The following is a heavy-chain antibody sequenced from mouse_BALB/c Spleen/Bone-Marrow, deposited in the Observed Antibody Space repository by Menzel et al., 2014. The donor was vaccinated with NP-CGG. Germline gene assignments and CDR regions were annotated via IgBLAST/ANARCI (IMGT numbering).Heavy chain of an antibody. V-gene: IGHV1-67*01. D-gene: IGHD1-1*01. J-gene: IGHJ2*01. CDR1: GYTFTDYA. CDR2: ISTYSGNT. CDR3: ASYYGSSYFDY. Sequence: VQLQQSGPELVRPGVSVKISCKGSGYTFTDYAMRWVKQSYAKSLEWIGVISTYSGNTKYNQKFKGKATMAVDKSSSTAYMELARLTSEDSAIYYCASYYGSSYFDYWGQGTTLTVSS.